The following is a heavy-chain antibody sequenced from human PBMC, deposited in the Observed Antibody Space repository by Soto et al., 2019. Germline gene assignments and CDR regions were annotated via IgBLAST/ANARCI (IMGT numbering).Heavy chain of an antibody. CDR1: GDSVTSHY. J-gene: IGHJ4*02. V-gene: IGHV4-59*02. Sequence: PSETLSLTCSFSGDSVTSHYLTWIRQSPEKGLEWIGYMHYTGFSHYNPSLKSRLTISVDTSKNQFTLQLTSVTVEDTDVYYCARDQSRWNSGYFDYWGQGTLVTVSS. CDR2: MHYTGFS. CDR3: ARDQSRWNSGYFDY. D-gene: IGHD1-7*01.